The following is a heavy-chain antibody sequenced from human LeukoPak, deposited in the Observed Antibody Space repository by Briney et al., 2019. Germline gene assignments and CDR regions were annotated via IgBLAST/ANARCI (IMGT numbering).Heavy chain of an antibody. D-gene: IGHD6-13*01. Sequence: PSETLSLTCTVSGGSISGYYWSWIRQPPGKGLEWIGYIYYSGSTNYNPSLKSRVTISVDTSKNQFSLKLSSVTAADTAVYYCARVIAAAGTEWFDPWGPGTLVTVSS. J-gene: IGHJ5*02. V-gene: IGHV4-59*01. CDR2: IYYSGST. CDR3: ARVIAAAGTEWFDP. CDR1: GGSISGYY.